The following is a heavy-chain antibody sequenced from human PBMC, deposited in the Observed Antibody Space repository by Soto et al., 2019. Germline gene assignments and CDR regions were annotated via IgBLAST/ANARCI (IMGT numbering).Heavy chain of an antibody. Sequence: AGGSLRLSCAASGFTFSSFDMHWVRQATGKGLEWVSGIGGGGDTYYPGSVKGRFTISRENAKNSLYLQMNSLRAGDTAVYYCVTGRPTHWYSWGQGTLVTVSS. J-gene: IGHJ5*02. CDR3: VTGRPTHWYS. CDR1: GFTFSSFD. D-gene: IGHD1-20*01. CDR2: IGGGGDT. V-gene: IGHV3-13*01.